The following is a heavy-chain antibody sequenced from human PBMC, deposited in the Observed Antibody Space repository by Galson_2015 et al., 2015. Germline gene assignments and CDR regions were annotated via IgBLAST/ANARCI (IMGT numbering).Heavy chain of an antibody. CDR1: GYTFTSYG. Sequence: SVKVSCKASGYTFTSYGISWVRQAPGQGLEWMGWISAYNGNTNYAQKLQGRVTMTTDTSTSTAYMELRSLRSDDTAVYYCARDAMVFWSGSPDYWGQGTLVTVSS. CDR3: ARDAMVFWSGSPDY. V-gene: IGHV1-18*01. J-gene: IGHJ4*02. CDR2: ISAYNGNT. D-gene: IGHD3-3*01.